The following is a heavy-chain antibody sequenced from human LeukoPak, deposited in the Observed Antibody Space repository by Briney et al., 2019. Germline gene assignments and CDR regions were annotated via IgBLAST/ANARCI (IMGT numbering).Heavy chain of an antibody. CDR1: GGSISSGGYY. J-gene: IGHJ6*03. Sequence: SETLSLTCTVSGGSISSGGYYWSWIRQPAGKGLEWIGRIYTSGSTNYNPSLKSRVTMSVDTSKNQFSLKLSSVTAADTAVYYCARSVYSYGYWYYYYMDVWGKGTTVTVSS. CDR2: IYTSGST. V-gene: IGHV4-61*02. CDR3: ARSVYSYGYWYYYYMDV. D-gene: IGHD5-18*01.